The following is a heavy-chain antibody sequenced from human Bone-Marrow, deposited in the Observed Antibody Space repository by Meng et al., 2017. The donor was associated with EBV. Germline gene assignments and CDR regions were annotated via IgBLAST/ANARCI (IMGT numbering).Heavy chain of an antibody. CDR3: AKHPSSSGYFDY. V-gene: IGHV3-23*04. CDR2: ISGSGGST. D-gene: IGHD6-6*01. CDR1: GFTFSSYA. J-gene: IGHJ4*02. Sequence: EVQLVESGGGLVQPGGSVSLSCAASGFTFSSYAMSWVRQAPGKGLEWVSAISGSGGSTYYADSVKGRFTISRDNSKNTLYLQMNSLRAEDTAVYYCAKHPSSSGYFDYWGQGTLVTVSS.